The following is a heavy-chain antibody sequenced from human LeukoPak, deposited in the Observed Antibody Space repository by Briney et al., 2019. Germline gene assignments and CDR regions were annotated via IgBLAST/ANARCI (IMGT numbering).Heavy chain of an antibody. CDR2: ISSSGSTI. J-gene: IGHJ4*02. Sequence: KTGGSLRLSCAASGFTFSDYYMSWIRQAPGKGLEWVSYISSSGSTIYYADSVKGRFTISGGNSKNTLYLQMNSLRAEDTAVYYCAKEAGGGLEDWGQGTLVTVSS. CDR3: AKEAGGGLED. D-gene: IGHD6-13*01. CDR1: GFTFSDYY. V-gene: IGHV3-11*01.